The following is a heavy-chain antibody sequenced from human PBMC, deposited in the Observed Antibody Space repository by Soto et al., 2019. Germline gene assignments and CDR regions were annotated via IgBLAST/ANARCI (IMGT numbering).Heavy chain of an antibody. CDR1: GFTVSSNY. CDR2: IYSGGST. J-gene: IGHJ4*02. D-gene: IGHD2-15*01. Sequence: EVQLVESGGGLVQPGGSLRLSCAASGFTVSSNYMSWVRQAPGKGLEWVSVIYSGGSTYYAGSVKGRFTISRDNSKNTLYLQMNSLRAEDTAVYYCARGLLVAARAPIDYWGQGTLVTVSS. CDR3: ARGLLVAARAPIDY. V-gene: IGHV3-66*01.